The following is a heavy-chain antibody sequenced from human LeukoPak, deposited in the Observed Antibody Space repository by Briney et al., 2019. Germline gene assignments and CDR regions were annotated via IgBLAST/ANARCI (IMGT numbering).Heavy chain of an antibody. D-gene: IGHD2-2*01. V-gene: IGHV3-23*01. Sequence: GGSLRLSCAASGFTFSSYSMHWVRQAPGKGLEWVSAISGSGGSTYYADSVKGRFTISRDNSKNTLYLQMNSLRAEDTAVYYYAKFRIERRYCSSTSCSLRYFDYWGQGTLVTVSS. CDR2: ISGSGGST. J-gene: IGHJ4*02. CDR1: GFTFSSYS. CDR3: AKFRIERRYCSSTSCSLRYFDY.